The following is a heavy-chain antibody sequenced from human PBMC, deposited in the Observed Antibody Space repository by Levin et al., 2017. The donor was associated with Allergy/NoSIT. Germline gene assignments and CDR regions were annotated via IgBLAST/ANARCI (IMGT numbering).Heavy chain of an antibody. D-gene: IGHD5-18*01. CDR2: TIPTFGTA. V-gene: IGHV1-69*06. J-gene: IGHJ4*02. CDR3: ATGRGGYSYGYALY. Sequence: SVKVSCETSGDTLSTYLINWVRQAPGQGLEWMGGTIPTFGTANYAQKFQGRVTITADKSTNTAYMELSSLRSEDTAVYYCATGRGGYSYGYALYWGQGTLVTVSS. CDR1: GDTLSTYL.